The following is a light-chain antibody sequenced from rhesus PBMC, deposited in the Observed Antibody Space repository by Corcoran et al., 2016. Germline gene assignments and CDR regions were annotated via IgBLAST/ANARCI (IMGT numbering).Light chain of an antibody. J-gene: IGKJ1*01. V-gene: IGKV1-25*01. CDR1: QGITDD. CDR3: QHYYTTPWT. Sequence: DIQMTQSPSSLSASVGDRVTITCRASQGITDDLAWYQQTPVETPQLLIYEASSLHSGIPSRFSGSGSGTDFTLTISSLQSEDFATYYCQHYYTTPWTFGQGTKVEIK. CDR2: EAS.